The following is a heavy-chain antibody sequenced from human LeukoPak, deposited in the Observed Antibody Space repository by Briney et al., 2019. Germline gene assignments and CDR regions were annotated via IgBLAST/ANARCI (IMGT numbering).Heavy chain of an antibody. CDR2: INPDGSST. CDR1: GFTFSSYW. D-gene: IGHD3-10*01. CDR3: ARDGPLLWFGATPPDAFDI. J-gene: IGHJ3*02. Sequence: GGSLRLSCAASGFTFSSYWMHWVRQAPGKGLVWVSRINPDGSSTNYADSVKGRFTISRDNAKNSLYLQMNSLRAEDTAVYYCARDGPLLWFGATPPDAFDIWGQGTMVTVSS. V-gene: IGHV3-74*01.